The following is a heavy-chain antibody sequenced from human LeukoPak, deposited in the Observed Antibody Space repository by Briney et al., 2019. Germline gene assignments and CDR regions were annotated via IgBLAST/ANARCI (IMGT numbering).Heavy chain of an antibody. CDR3: ATLGITMMVVGY. CDR1: GGSTSSSSYY. D-gene: IGHD3-22*01. CDR2: IDYSGST. V-gene: IGHV4-39*01. Sequence: SETLSLTCTVSGGSTSSSSYYWGWIRQPPGKGREWIGSIDYSGSTYYNPSLKSLVTISVDTSKKQYALKLRSVTAADTAVYYCATLGITMMVVGYWGQGTLVTVSS. J-gene: IGHJ4*02.